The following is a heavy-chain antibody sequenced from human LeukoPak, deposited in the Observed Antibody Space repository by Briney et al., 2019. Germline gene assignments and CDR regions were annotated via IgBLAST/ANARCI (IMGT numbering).Heavy chain of an antibody. CDR3: ARTHSSGYTMNY. Sequence: PGRSLRLSCAASGFTFSSYAMHWVRQAPGKGLEWVAVISYDGSNKYYADSVEGRFTISRDNSKNTLYLQMNSLRAEDTAVYYCARTHSSGYTMNYWGQGTLVTVSS. CDR1: GFTFSSYA. J-gene: IGHJ4*02. CDR2: ISYDGSNK. V-gene: IGHV3-30-3*01. D-gene: IGHD3-22*01.